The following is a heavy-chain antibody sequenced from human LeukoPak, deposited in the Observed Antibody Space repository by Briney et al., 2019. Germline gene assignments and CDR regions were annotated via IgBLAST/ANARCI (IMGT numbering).Heavy chain of an antibody. V-gene: IGHV4-39*01. D-gene: IGHD1-26*01. Sequence: SETLSLTCTVSGGSISSSSYYWGWIRQPPGKGLEWIGSIYYSGSTYYNPSLKSRVTISVDTSKNHFSLKLSSVTAADTAVYYCARHGRWELFHFDYWGQGTLVTVSS. CDR2: IYYSGST. J-gene: IGHJ4*02. CDR3: ARHGRWELFHFDY. CDR1: GGSISSSSYY.